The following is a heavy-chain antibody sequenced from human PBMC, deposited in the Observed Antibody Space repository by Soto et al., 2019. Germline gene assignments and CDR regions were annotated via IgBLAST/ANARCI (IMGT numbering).Heavy chain of an antibody. Sequence: ASVKVSCKASGYTFTGYYMHWVRQAPGQGLEWMGWINPNSGGTNYAQKFQGRVTMTRDTSISTAYMELSRLRSDDTAVYYCARYYVSGSYPDAFDIWGQGTMVTVSS. V-gene: IGHV1-2*02. D-gene: IGHD3-10*01. J-gene: IGHJ3*02. CDR2: INPNSGGT. CDR3: ARYYVSGSYPDAFDI. CDR1: GYTFTGYY.